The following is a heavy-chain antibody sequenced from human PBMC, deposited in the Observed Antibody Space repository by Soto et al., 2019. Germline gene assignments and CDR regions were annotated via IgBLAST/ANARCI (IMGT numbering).Heavy chain of an antibody. CDR3: AKDEVRTPSLYAMDV. CDR1: GFTFSTYG. Sequence: GGSLRLSCAASGFTFSTYGMRWVRQAPGKGLEWVALISYDGSNRNSADSVKGRFTISRDNSKNTLYLHMNSLRVEDTAVYYCAKDEVRTPSLYAMDVWGQGTTVTVSS. D-gene: IGHD3-10*01. CDR2: ISYDGSNR. J-gene: IGHJ6*02. V-gene: IGHV3-30*18.